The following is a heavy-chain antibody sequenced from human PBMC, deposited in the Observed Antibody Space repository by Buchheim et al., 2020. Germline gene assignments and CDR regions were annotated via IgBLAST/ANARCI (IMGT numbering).Heavy chain of an antibody. D-gene: IGHD6-19*01. CDR1: GFTFSSYW. CDR3: ARDHSSGWPYYYYYGMDV. CDR2: IKQDGSEK. J-gene: IGHJ6*02. Sequence: EVQLVESGGGLVQPGGSLRLSCAASGFTFSSYWMSWVRQAPGKGLEWVANIKQDGSEKYYVDSVKGRLTISRDNAKNSLYLQMNSLRAEDTAVYYCARDHSSGWPYYYYYGMDVWGQGTT. V-gene: IGHV3-7*01.